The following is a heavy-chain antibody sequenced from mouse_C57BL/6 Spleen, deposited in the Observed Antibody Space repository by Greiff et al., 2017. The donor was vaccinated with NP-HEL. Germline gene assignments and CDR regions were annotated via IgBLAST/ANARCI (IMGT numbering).Heavy chain of an antibody. J-gene: IGHJ4*01. Sequence: QVQLQQPGAELVRPGSSVKLSCKASGYTFTSYWMDWVKQRPGQGLEWIGNIYPSDSETHYNQKFKDKATLTVDKSSSTAYMQLSSLTSEYSAVYYCARSGGKYDFYAMDYWGQGTSVTVSS. CDR1: GYTFTSYW. CDR3: ARSGGKYDFYAMDY. D-gene: IGHD2-1*01. V-gene: IGHV1-61*01. CDR2: IYPSDSET.